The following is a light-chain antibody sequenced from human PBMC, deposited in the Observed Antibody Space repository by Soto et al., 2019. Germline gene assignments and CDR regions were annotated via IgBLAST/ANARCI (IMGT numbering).Light chain of an antibody. V-gene: IGKV3-20*01. CDR2: GAS. J-gene: IGKJ1*01. CDR3: QQYGSSPWT. CDR1: QSVSTTY. Sequence: EIVLTQSPCTLFLSPGERATLSCRASQSVSTTYLAWYQQKPGLAPRLLIYGASSRATGIPDRFSGSGSGTDFTLTISRLEPEDFAVYYCQQYGSSPWTFGQGTKVDIK.